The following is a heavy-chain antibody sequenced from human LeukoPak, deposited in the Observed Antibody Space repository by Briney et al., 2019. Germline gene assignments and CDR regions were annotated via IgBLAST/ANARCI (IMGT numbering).Heavy chain of an antibody. J-gene: IGHJ4*02. CDR1: GFTVTTNY. Sequence: PGGSLRLSCAASGFTVTTNYMSWVRRAPGQGLEWISVIYTGGSTYYADSVKDRFTISRDNSENMLYLQMNSLRVEDTAVYYCAKVGHYYDSSGYPNLHDYWGQGTLVTVSS. D-gene: IGHD3-22*01. V-gene: IGHV3-66*01. CDR2: IYTGGST. CDR3: AKVGHYYDSSGYPNLHDY.